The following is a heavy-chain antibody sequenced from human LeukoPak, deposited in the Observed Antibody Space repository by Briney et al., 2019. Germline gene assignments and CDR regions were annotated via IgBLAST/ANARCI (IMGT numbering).Heavy chain of an antibody. V-gene: IGHV3-21*01. CDR3: ARDSSGRPPADY. J-gene: IGHJ4*02. Sequence: GGSLRLSCAASGFTFSSYSMNWVRQAPGKGLEWVSSISSSSSYIYYADSVKGRFTISRDNAKNSLYLQMNSLRAEDTAVYYCARDSSGRPPADYWGQGTLVTVSS. CDR2: ISSSSSYI. CDR1: GFTFSSYS. D-gene: IGHD3-22*01.